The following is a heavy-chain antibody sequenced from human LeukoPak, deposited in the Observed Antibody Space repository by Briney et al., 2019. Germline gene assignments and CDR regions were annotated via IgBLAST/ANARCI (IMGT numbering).Heavy chain of an antibody. CDR1: GFTFSNAW. CDR3: TTHLGYCSGDSCYS. Sequence: AGGSLRLSCAASGFTFSNAWMSWVRQAPGKGLEWVGRIKSKTDGGTTDYAAPVKGRFTISRDDSKNTLYLQMNSLKTEDTAVYYCTTHLGYCSGDSCYSGGQGTLVTVSS. CDR2: IKSKTDGGTT. V-gene: IGHV3-15*01. D-gene: IGHD2-15*01. J-gene: IGHJ4*02.